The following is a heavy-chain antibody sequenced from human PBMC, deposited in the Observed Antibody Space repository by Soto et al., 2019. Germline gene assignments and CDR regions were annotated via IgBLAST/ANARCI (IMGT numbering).Heavy chain of an antibody. CDR2: ISAYNGNT. CDR3: ARDREYSGYADPPTFDY. J-gene: IGHJ4*02. Sequence: QVQLVQSGAEVKKPGASVKVSCKASGYTFTSYGISWVRQAPGQGLEWMGWISAYNGNTNYAQKLQDRVTMTTDTSTSTAYMELRSLRSDDTAVYYCARDREYSGYADPPTFDYWGQGTLVTVSS. D-gene: IGHD5-12*01. CDR1: GYTFTSYG. V-gene: IGHV1-18*01.